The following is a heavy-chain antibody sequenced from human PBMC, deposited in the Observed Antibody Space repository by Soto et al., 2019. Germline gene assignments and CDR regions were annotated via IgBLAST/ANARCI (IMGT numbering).Heavy chain of an antibody. V-gene: IGHV1-69*13. CDR3: ARTTRWGIAAAGDYYYGMDV. J-gene: IGHJ6*02. Sequence: GASVKVSCKASGGTFSSYAISWVRQAPGQGLEWMGGIIPIFGTANYAQKFQGRVTITADESTSTAYMELSSLRSEDTAVYYCARTTRWGIAAAGDYYYGMDVWGQGTTVTVSS. D-gene: IGHD6-13*01. CDR2: IIPIFGTA. CDR1: GGTFSSYA.